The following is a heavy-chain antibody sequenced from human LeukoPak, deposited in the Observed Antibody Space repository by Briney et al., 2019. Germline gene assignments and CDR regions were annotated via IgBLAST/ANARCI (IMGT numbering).Heavy chain of an antibody. CDR2: IIPIFGTA. V-gene: IGHV1-69*05. CDR3: ASNYYDSSGYYRDDAFDI. J-gene: IGHJ3*02. Sequence: SVKVSCKASGYTFTSYDINWVRQAPGQGLEWMGRIIPIFGTANYAQKFQGRVTITTDESTSTAYMELSSLRSEDTAVYYCASNYYDSSGYYRDDAFDIWGQGTMVTVSS. CDR1: GYTFTSYD. D-gene: IGHD3-22*01.